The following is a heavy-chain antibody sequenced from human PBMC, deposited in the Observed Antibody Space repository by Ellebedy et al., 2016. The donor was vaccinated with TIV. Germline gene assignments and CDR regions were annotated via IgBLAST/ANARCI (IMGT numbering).Heavy chain of an antibody. J-gene: IGHJ4*02. V-gene: IGHV4-34*01. CDR1: GGSFSGYY. CDR2: INHSGST. Sequence: MPSETLSLTFAVYGGSFSGYYWSWIRPPPGKGLEWIGEINHSGSTNYNPSLKSRVTVSVDTSKNQFSLKLSPVTAADTAVYYCARSIAVAGTEFDYWGQGTLVTVSS. CDR3: ARSIAVAGTEFDY. D-gene: IGHD6-19*01.